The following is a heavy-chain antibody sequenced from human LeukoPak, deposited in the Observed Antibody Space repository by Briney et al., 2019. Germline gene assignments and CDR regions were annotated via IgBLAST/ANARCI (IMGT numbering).Heavy chain of an antibody. CDR1: GFTFSTYS. CDR3: AKASRDLGYYFDY. J-gene: IGHJ4*02. V-gene: IGHV3-48*01. D-gene: IGHD3-16*01. CDR2: ISGSSDTI. Sequence: RGSLRLSCAASGFTFSTYSMNWVRQAPGKGLEWVSYISGSSDTIYYADSVKGRFTISRDNSKNTLYLQMNSLRAEDTAVYYCAKASRDLGYYFDYWGQGTLVTVSS.